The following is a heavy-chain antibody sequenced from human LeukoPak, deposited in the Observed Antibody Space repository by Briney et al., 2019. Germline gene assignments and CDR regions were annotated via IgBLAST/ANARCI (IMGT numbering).Heavy chain of an antibody. V-gene: IGHV3-30-3*01. J-gene: IGHJ2*01. CDR3: ARGPSSIVVVHRQGVNWYFDL. CDR1: GFTFSSYA. D-gene: IGHD2-2*01. CDR2: ISYDGSNK. Sequence: GGSLRLSCAASGFTFSSYAMHWVRQAPGKGLEWVAVISYDGSNKYYADSVKGRFTISRDNSKNTLYLQMNSLRAEDTAVYYCARGPSSIVVVHRQGVNWYFDLWGRGTLVTASS.